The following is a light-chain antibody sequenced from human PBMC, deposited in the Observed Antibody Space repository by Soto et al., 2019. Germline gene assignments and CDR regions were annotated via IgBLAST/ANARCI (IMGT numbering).Light chain of an antibody. V-gene: IGKV1-8*01. CDR2: AAS. Sequence: AIRMTQSPSSFSASTVDRVTITCLASQGISSYLAWYQQKPGKAPKLLIYAASTSQSGVPSRFSGSGSGTDFTLTISCLQSEDFATYFCQQSYNTPTFGGGTKVDI. J-gene: IGKJ4*01. CDR3: QQSYNTPT. CDR1: QGISSY.